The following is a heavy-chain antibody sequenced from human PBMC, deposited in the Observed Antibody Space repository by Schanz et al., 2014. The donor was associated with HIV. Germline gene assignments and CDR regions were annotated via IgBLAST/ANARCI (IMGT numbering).Heavy chain of an antibody. CDR1: GFTFDDYA. CDR3: AKDRGVVSGMVTNYYYGMDV. J-gene: IGHJ6*02. CDR2: ISWNSVSI. D-gene: IGHD5-18*01. Sequence: EVQLVESGGALVQPGRSLRLSCAASGFTFDDYAMHWVRQAPGKGLEWVSGISWNSVSIGYADSVKGRFTISRDNAKNSLYMQMNSLRGDDTALYYCAKDRGVVSGMVTNYYYGMDVWGQGTTVTVSS. V-gene: IGHV3-9*01.